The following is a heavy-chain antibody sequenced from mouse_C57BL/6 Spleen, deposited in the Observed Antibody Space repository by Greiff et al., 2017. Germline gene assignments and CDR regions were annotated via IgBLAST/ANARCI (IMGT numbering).Heavy chain of an antibody. J-gene: IGHJ3*01. D-gene: IGHD1-1*01. CDR2: FYPGSGSI. V-gene: IGHV1-62-2*01. Sequence: VQLKQSGAELVKPGASVKLSCKASGYTFTEYTIHWVQQRSGKGLEWIGWFYPGSGSIKYNEKFKVKATLTADKSYSTFYMELSSLKSEDYAVYFCAIHEKTRSSSSWFAYWGQGTLVTVSA. CDR1: GYTFTEYT. CDR3: AIHEKTRSSSSWFAY.